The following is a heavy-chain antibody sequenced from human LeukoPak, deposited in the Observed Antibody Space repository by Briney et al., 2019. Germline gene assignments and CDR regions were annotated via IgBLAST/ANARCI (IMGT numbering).Heavy chain of an antibody. CDR2: IYYSGST. CDR3: AKDARDGYNPFDY. Sequence: SETLSLTCTVSGGSISNNNYYWGWIRQPPGKGLEWIGTIYYSGSTYYSPSLKSRVTISVDTSKNQFSLKLSSVTAADTAVYYCAKDARDGYNPFDYWGQGTLVTVSS. D-gene: IGHD5-24*01. J-gene: IGHJ4*02. V-gene: IGHV4-39*01. CDR1: GGSISNNNYY.